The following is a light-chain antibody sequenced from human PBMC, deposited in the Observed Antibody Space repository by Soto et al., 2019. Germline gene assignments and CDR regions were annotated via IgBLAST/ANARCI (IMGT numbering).Light chain of an antibody. J-gene: IGLJ1*01. Sequence: QSALTQPRSVSGSPGQSVTISCTGTSSDVGGYNYVSWYQQHPGKAPKLMIYDVSTRPSGVPDRFSGSKSGDTASLTISGLQAEDEADYFCCSYAGTVAYVFGTGTKVTVL. V-gene: IGLV2-11*01. CDR1: SSDVGGYNY. CDR2: DVS. CDR3: CSYAGTVAYV.